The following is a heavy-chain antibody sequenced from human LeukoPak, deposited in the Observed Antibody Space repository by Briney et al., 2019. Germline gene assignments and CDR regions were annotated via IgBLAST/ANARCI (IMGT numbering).Heavy chain of an antibody. CDR3: ARDRRDCSGGSCYYLLSY. V-gene: IGHV1-24*01. CDR1: GYTLTELS. Sequence: ASVKVSCKASGYTLTELSMHWVRQAPGKGLEWMGGFDPEDGERIYAQKFQGRLTMTEDTSTDTAYMELSSLRSEDTAVYYCARDRRDCSGGSCYYLLSYWGQGTLVTVSS. J-gene: IGHJ4*02. D-gene: IGHD2-15*01. CDR2: FDPEDGER.